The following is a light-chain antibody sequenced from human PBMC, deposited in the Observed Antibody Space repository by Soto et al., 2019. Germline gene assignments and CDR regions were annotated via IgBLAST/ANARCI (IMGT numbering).Light chain of an antibody. CDR3: QQSSSTPYS. CDR2: AAY. V-gene: IGKV1-39*01. Sequence: DIQMTQSRCSLSASVGDRVTITCRTSENIRNYLNWYQQTPGKAPKLLIYAAYSLQSGVPSRFSGSGSGTDFTLTISSLQPEDFTTYYCQQSSSTPYSFGQGTKLEIK. CDR1: ENIRNY. J-gene: IGKJ2*03.